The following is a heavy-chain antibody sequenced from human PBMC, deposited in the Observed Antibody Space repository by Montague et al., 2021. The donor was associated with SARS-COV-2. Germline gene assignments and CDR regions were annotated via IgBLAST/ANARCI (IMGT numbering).Heavy chain of an antibody. D-gene: IGHD5-18*01. CDR3: VGEQAYSYGFGH. Sequence: SLRLSCAASGFTFSSFEMTWVRQAPGKGLEWISHISDSGRTTFYADSVKGRFTVSRDNSKNSLYLQMNSLRAEDTALYFCVGEQAYSYGFGHWGQGTLVTVSS. J-gene: IGHJ5*02. V-gene: IGHV3-48*03. CDR2: ISDSGRTT. CDR1: GFTFSSFE.